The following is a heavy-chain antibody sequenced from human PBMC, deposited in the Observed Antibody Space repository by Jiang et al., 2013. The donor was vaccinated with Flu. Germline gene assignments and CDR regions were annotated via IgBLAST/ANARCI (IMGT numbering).Heavy chain of an antibody. D-gene: IGHD3-22*01. CDR1: GGTFSSYA. CDR3: ARDVISSGYTSLFDY. CDR2: IIPILGIA. Sequence: GAEVKKPGSSVKVSCKASGGTFSSYAISWVRQAPGQGLEWMGRIIPILGIANYAQKFQGRVTITADKSTSTAYMELSSLRSEDTAVYYCARDVISSGYTSLFDYWGQGTLVTVSS. J-gene: IGHJ4*02. V-gene: IGHV1-69*04.